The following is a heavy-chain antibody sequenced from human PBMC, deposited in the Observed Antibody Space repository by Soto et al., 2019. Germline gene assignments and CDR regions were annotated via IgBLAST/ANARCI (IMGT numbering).Heavy chain of an antibody. J-gene: IGHJ4*02. CDR3: ARVWGTYFGSGSFSSYFDY. V-gene: IGHV4-59*01. CDR1: GGSIGHYY. Sequence: PSETLSLTCTVSGGSIGHYYWSWIRQPPGKGLEWIGYIYYSGSTNYNPSLKSRVTISIDTSKNQFSLKLSSVTAADTAVYYCARVWGTYFGSGSFSSYFDYWGQGALVTVSS. CDR2: IYYSGST. D-gene: IGHD3-10*01.